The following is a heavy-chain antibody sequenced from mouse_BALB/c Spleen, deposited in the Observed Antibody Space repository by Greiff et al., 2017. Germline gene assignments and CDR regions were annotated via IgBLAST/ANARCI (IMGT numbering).Heavy chain of an antibody. V-gene: IGHV7-3*02. Sequence: EVQLVESGGGLVQPGGSLRLSCATSGFTFTDYYMSWVRQPPGKALEWLGFIRNKANGYTTEYSASVKGRFTISRDNSQSILYLQMNTLRAEDSATYYCAREGNYYGSSPFDYWGQGTTLTVSS. CDR2: IRNKANGYTT. D-gene: IGHD1-1*01. CDR3: AREGNYYGSSPFDY. CDR1: GFTFTDYY. J-gene: IGHJ2*01.